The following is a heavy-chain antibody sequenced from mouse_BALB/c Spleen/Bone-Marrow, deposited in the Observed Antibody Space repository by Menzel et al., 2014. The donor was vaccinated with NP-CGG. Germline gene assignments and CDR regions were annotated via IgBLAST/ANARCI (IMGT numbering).Heavy chain of an antibody. CDR1: GYTFTSYW. V-gene: IGHV1S81*02. CDR2: INPSNGRT. J-gene: IGHJ2*01. Sequence: QVQLKESGAELVKPGASVKLSCKASGYTFTSYWMHWVKQRPGQGLEWIGEINPSNGRTNYKEKFKTKATLTVDNSSSTAYMQNSSLTYEDSAAYYCAGNYGNPDYWGQGTTLTVSS. CDR3: AGNYGNPDY. D-gene: IGHD2-1*01.